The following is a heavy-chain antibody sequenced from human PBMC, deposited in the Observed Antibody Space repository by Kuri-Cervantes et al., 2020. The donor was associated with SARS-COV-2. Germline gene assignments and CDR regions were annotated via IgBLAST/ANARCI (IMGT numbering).Heavy chain of an antibody. CDR1: GFTFSSYW. CDR2: IKQDGSEK. Sequence: ETLSLTCAASGFTFSSYWMSWVRQAPGKGLEWVANIKQDGSEKYYVDSVKGRFTISRDNSKNTLYLQMNSLRAEDTAVYYCAKDRGYSSSWYTFVGSDYWGQGTLVTVSS. CDR3: AKDRGYSSSWYTFVGSDY. V-gene: IGHV3-7*03. D-gene: IGHD6-13*01. J-gene: IGHJ4*02.